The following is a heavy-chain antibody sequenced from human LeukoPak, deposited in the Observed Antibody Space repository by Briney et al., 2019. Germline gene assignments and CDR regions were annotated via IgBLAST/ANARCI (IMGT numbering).Heavy chain of an antibody. CDR1: RFTFSSYA. Sequence: GGSLRLSCATSRFTFSSYAMHWVRQAPGKGLEWVSLISWDGGSTYYADSVKGRSTISRDNSKNSLYLQMSSLRAEDTALYYCAKNQRFLEWLLYDWGQGTLVTVSS. D-gene: IGHD3-3*01. V-gene: IGHV3-43D*03. CDR2: ISWDGGST. CDR3: AKNQRFLEWLLYD. J-gene: IGHJ4*02.